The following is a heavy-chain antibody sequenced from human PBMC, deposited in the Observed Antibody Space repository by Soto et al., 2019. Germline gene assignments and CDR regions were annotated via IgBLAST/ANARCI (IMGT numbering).Heavy chain of an antibody. CDR2: ISSSGDYI. V-gene: IGHV3-21*01. J-gene: IGHJ6*02. D-gene: IGHD6-13*01. CDR1: GFTFSTHT. CDR3: ARDSQHRQQGMAV. Sequence: EVHLVESGGGLVKPGVSLRLSCAASGFTFSTHTINWVRQAPGKGLEWVASISSSGDYIYYADSVKGRFTISRDNAQSLLFLQMNSLRAEDTAVYFCARDSQHRQQGMAVWGHGTTVTVAS.